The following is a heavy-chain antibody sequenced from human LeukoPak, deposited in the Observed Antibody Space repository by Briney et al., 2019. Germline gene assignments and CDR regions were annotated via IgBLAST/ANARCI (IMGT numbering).Heavy chain of an antibody. CDR3: AKGLYYDSSGYDRWEDY. J-gene: IGHJ4*02. Sequence: PGGSLRLSCAASGFTFSSYGMHWVRQAPGKGLEWVAFIRYDGSNKYYADSVKGRFTISRDNSKNTLYLQMNSLRAEDTAVYYCAKGLYYDSSGYDRWEDYWGQGTLVTVSS. CDR1: GFTFSSYG. V-gene: IGHV3-30*02. D-gene: IGHD3-22*01. CDR2: IRYDGSNK.